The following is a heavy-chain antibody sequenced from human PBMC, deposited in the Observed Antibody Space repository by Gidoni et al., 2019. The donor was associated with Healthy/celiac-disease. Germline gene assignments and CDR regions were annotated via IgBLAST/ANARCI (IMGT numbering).Heavy chain of an antibody. V-gene: IGHV1-46*03. Sequence: QVQLVQSGAEVKKHGASVTVSCKASGYTFTSYYMLWVRQAPGQGLEWMGIINPSGGSTSYAQNFQGRVTMTRDTSTSTVYMEMSSLRSEDTAVYYCARDYGNYYYDSSGPRGRFDPWGQGTLVTVSS. CDR2: INPSGGST. CDR3: ARDYGNYYYDSSGPRGRFDP. J-gene: IGHJ5*02. CDR1: GYTFTSYY. D-gene: IGHD3-22*01.